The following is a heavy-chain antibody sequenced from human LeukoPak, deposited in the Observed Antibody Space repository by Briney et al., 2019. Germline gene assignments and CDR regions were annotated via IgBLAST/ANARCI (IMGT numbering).Heavy chain of an antibody. CDR2: IYPGDSDA. CDR3: ARRRDLYSGSYYPFDY. D-gene: IGHD1-26*01. CDR1: GYSFTNYW. Sequence: GESLKISCKGSGYSFTNYWIGWVRQMPGKGLKWMGIIYPGDSDARYSPSFQGQVTISADKSISTAYLQWSSLKASDTAMYYCARRRDLYSGSYYPFDYWGEGTLVTVSS. V-gene: IGHV5-51*01. J-gene: IGHJ4*02.